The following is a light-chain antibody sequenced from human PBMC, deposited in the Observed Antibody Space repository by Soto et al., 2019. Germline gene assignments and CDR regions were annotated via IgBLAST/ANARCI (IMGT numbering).Light chain of an antibody. CDR3: QQYNSPWT. CDR1: QSISSW. V-gene: IGKV1-5*03. J-gene: IGKJ1*01. CDR2: KAS. Sequence: DIQMTQSPSTLSASVGDRVTITCRASQSISSWLAWYQQKPGKAPKLLIYKASSLESGVPSRFSGSGSGTEFTLTISSLQPDDFATYYCQQYNSPWTFGQATKVEIK.